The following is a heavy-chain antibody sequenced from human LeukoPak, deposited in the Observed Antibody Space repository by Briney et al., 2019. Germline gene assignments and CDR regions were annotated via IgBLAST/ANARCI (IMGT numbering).Heavy chain of an antibody. V-gene: IGHV4-34*01. CDR3: ARWNAYYDILTGYYFDY. D-gene: IGHD3-9*01. Sequence: SETLSLTCAVYGGSFSRYYWSWIRQPPGKGLEWIGEINHSGSTNYNPSLKSRVTISVDTSKNQFSLKLSSVTAADTAVYYCARWNAYYDILTGYYFDYWGQGTLVTVSS. J-gene: IGHJ4*02. CDR2: INHSGST. CDR1: GGSFSRYY.